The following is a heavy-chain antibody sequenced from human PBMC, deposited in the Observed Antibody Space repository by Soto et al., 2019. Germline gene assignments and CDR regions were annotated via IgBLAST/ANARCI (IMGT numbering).Heavy chain of an antibody. V-gene: IGHV4-59*12. J-gene: IGHJ4*02. Sequence: PSETLSLTCTVSGGSISSYYWSWIRRPPGKGLEWIGYIYYSGRTNYNPSLKSRVTISVDTSKNQFSLKTEDTAVYYCATPPGFYDSAPFDYWGQGTLVTVSS. CDR1: GGSISSYY. D-gene: IGHD3-22*01. CDR3: ATPPGFYDSAPFDY. CDR2: IYYSGRT.